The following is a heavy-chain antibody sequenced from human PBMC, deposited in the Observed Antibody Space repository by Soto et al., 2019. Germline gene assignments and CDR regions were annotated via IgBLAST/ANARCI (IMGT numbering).Heavy chain of an antibody. Sequence: QVQLVQSGAEVKKPGASVKVSCKASGYTFTSYGISWVRQAPGQGLEWMGWISAYNGNTKYAQKPQCXXTXSTDPSTSTAYMELRSRRSDDTAVYYCARDSPPPDYWGQGTLVTVSS. V-gene: IGHV1-18*01. J-gene: IGHJ4*02. CDR3: ARDSPPPDY. CDR1: GYTFTSYG. CDR2: ISAYNGNT.